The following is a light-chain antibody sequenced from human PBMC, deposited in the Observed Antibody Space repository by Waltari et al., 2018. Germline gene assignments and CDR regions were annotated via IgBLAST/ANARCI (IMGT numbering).Light chain of an antibody. CDR1: QGITNS. Sequence: TFRASQGITNSLAWFQKKPGEAPRSLIYAASTLQSGVPSRFSGSGSGTDFTLTISSLQPEDSATDYCQQLKSYPLTFGGGTKVEI. CDR3: QQLKSYPLT. J-gene: IGKJ4*01. V-gene: IGKV1-16*01. CDR2: AAS.